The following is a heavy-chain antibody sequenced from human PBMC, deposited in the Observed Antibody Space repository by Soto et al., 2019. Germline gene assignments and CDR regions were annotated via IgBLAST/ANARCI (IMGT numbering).Heavy chain of an antibody. Sequence: QVQLVQSGAEVKKPESSVKVSCKAPGGTFSTYAISWVRQAPGQGLEWMGGIIPMFGTANYAQRFQDRVTITADESKNTVYMELSSRRSEDTAVYFCASGIQLWLRRINNGYSGWGQGTLVTVSS. CDR1: GGTFSTYA. CDR2: IIPMFGTA. V-gene: IGHV1-69*12. J-gene: IGHJ4*02. CDR3: ASGIQLWLRRINNGYSG. D-gene: IGHD5-18*01.